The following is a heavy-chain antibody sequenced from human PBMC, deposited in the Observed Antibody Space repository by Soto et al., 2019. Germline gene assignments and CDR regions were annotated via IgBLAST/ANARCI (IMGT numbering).Heavy chain of an antibody. CDR2: VSGSGGTT. V-gene: IGHV3-23*01. D-gene: IGHD3-3*01. CDR1: GFTFRGYA. J-gene: IGHJ4*02. Sequence: LRLSCAASGFTFRGYAMTWVRQAPRKGLEWVSIVSGSGGTTNYADSVKSRFTISRDNSKNTVYLQMSSLRAEDTAVYYCARHTIFGVVKTFDYWGQGTLVTVSS. CDR3: ARHTIFGVVKTFDY.